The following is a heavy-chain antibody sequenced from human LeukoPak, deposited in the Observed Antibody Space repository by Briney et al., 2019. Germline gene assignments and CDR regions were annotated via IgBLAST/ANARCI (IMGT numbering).Heavy chain of an antibody. CDR1: GFTFSSYD. J-gene: IGHJ4*02. CDR2: IGTAGDT. D-gene: IGHD3-9*01. Sequence: GGSLRLSCAASGFTFSSYDMHWVRQATGKGLERVSAIGTAGDTYYPGSVKGRFTISRENAKNSLYLQMNSLRAGDTAVYYCARSPRNDILTGLLDYWGQGTLVTVSS. V-gene: IGHV3-13*01. CDR3: ARSPRNDILTGLLDY.